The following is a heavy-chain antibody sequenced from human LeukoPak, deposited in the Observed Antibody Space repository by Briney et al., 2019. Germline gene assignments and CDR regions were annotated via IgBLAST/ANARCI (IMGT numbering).Heavy chain of an antibody. Sequence: GGSLRLSCAASGFTFSDYYMSWIRQAPGEGLEWVSYTSSSGSTIYYADSVKGRFTISRDNAKNSLYLQMNSLRAEDTAVYYCARDRTLNYYYYMDVWGKGTTVTISS. CDR2: TSSSGSTI. CDR3: ARDRTLNYYYYMDV. V-gene: IGHV3-11*01. J-gene: IGHJ6*03. CDR1: GFTFSDYY. D-gene: IGHD2-8*01.